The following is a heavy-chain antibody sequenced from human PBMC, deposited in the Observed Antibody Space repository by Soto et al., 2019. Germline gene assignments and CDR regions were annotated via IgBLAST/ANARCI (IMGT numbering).Heavy chain of an antibody. D-gene: IGHD4-4*01. Sequence: QVQLEESGGGVVQPGRSLRLSCAASGFTFRSYAMYWVRQAPGKGLEWMAVISYDGNNKYYADSVKGRFTISRDNSKNSLYLPMNNLRAEDTALYYCARDRATLTYYFYGMDVWGQGTTVTVSS. V-gene: IGHV3-30-3*01. CDR3: ARDRATLTYYFYGMDV. J-gene: IGHJ6*02. CDR2: ISYDGNNK. CDR1: GFTFRSYA.